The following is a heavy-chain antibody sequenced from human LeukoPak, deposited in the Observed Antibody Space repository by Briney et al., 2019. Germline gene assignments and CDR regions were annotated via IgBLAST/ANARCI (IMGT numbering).Heavy chain of an antibody. CDR2: ISSSSTI. CDR1: GFTFSSYS. J-gene: IGHJ4*02. CDR3: ASVPMYYDFWSGSPSEDY. V-gene: IGHV3-48*04. Sequence: GGSLRLSCAASGFTFSSYSMNWVRQAPGKGLEWVSYISSSSTIYYADSVKGRFTISRDNAKNSLYLQMNSLRAEDTAVYYCASVPMYYDFWSGSPSEDYWGQGTLVTVSS. D-gene: IGHD3-3*01.